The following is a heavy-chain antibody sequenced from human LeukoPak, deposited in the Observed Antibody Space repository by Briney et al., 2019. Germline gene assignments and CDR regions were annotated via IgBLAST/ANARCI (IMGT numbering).Heavy chain of an antibody. CDR3: VGRDFDY. V-gene: IGHV4-61*09. Sequence: PSQTLSLTCTVSGGSISSGVYYWTWIRQPAGKGLEWIGQIYTSGTTNYNPSLKSRVTISLDTSKNQFSLKLSSVTAADTAFYYRVGRDFDYWGQGTLVTVSS. CDR2: IYTSGTT. J-gene: IGHJ4*02. D-gene: IGHD1-26*01. CDR1: GGSISSGVYY.